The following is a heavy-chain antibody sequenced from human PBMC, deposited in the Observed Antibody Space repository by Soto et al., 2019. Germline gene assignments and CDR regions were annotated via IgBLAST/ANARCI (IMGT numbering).Heavy chain of an antibody. D-gene: IGHD2-2*01. CDR3: ARSQGSSTSLEIYYYYYYGMEA. CDR1: GGTFSSYA. Sequence: QVQLLQSGPEVKKPGSSMKFSCKSSGGTFSSYAISCVRQAPGQGLEWMGGIIPISGTENYAQKCQGRVTITADESKSTAYMELSSLRAADTAVYYCARSQGSSTSLEIYYYYYYGMEAWGQGTTVTVSS. CDR2: IIPISGTE. J-gene: IGHJ6*02. V-gene: IGHV1-69*01.